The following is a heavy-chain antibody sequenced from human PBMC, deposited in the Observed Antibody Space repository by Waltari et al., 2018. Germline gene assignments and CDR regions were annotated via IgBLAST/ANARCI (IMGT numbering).Heavy chain of an antibody. CDR1: GGSISSSSYY. V-gene: IGHV4-39*01. CDR2: IYYSGST. Sequence: QLQLQESGPGLVKPSETLSLTCTVSGGSISSSSYYWGWIRQPPGKGLEWIGSIYYSGSTYYTPSLKSRVTISVDTSKNQFSLKLSFVTAADTAVYYCARQAALTAREFDYWGQGTLVTVSS. J-gene: IGHJ4*02. D-gene: IGHD6-25*01. CDR3: ARQAALTAREFDY.